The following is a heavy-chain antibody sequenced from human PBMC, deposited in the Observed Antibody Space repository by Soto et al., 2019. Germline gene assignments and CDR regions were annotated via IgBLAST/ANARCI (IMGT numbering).Heavy chain of an antibody. CDR3: AREESYYDSSGYYPFDY. D-gene: IGHD3-22*01. CDR1: GCTFSNLA. CDR2: ISSSSSYI. J-gene: IGHJ4*02. Sequence: GGPLRLSWAASGCTFSNLAMSWIRQAPGKGLEWVSSISSSSSYIYYTDSLKGRFTISRDNAKNSLYLQMNSLRAEDTAVYYCAREESYYDSSGYYPFDYWGQGTLVTVSS. V-gene: IGHV3-21*01.